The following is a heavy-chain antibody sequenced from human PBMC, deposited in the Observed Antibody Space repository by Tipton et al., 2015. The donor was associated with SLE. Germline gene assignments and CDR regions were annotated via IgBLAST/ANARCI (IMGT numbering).Heavy chain of an antibody. CDR1: GFTFSSYN. J-gene: IGHJ3*02. V-gene: IGHV3-21*01. CDR3: ARETNWNDGAFDI. Sequence: GSLRLSCAASGFTFSSYNMNWVRQAPGKGLEWVSSISSSSSYIYYADSVKGRFTISRDNAKNSLYLQMNSLRAEDTAVYYCARETNWNDGAFDIGGQGTMVTVSS. D-gene: IGHD1-1*01. CDR2: ISSSSSYI.